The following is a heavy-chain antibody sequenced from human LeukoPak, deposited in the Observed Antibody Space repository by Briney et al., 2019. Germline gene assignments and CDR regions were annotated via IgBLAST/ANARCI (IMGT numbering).Heavy chain of an antibody. CDR3: ARDIVVVTAMSWFDP. CDR1: GFTFSSYW. D-gene: IGHD2-21*02. V-gene: IGHV3-74*01. J-gene: IGHJ5*02. Sequence: PGGALRLSCAACGFTFSSYWMHWVRQAPGKGLVWVSRINSDGSSTSYADSGKGRFTISRDNAKNTLYLQMTSLRAEDTAVYYCARDIVVVTAMSWFDPWGQGTLVTVSS. CDR2: INSDGSST.